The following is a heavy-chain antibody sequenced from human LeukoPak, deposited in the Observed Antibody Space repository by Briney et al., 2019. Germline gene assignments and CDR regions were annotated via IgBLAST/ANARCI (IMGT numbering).Heavy chain of an antibody. CDR3: ARGLGYCSGGSCYKWYYFDY. J-gene: IGHJ4*02. Sequence: SVKVSCKASGGTFSSYAISWVRQAPGQGLEWMGGIIPIFGTANYGQKFQGRVTITADESTSTAYMELSSLRSEDTAVYYCARGLGYCSGGSCYKWYYFDYWGQGTLVTVSS. CDR1: GGTFSSYA. D-gene: IGHD2-15*01. CDR2: IIPIFGTA. V-gene: IGHV1-69*13.